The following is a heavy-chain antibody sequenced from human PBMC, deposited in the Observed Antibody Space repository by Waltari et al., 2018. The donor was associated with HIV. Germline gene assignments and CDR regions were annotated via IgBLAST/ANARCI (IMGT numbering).Heavy chain of an antibody. V-gene: IGHV5-51*01. D-gene: IGHD2-2*01. CDR1: GYRFNTYW. CDR3: ARLGPALLHYFYYYMDV. CDR2: LYPGDSET. J-gene: IGHJ6*03. Sequence: EVQLVQSGVEVKKPGESLKIACKGSGYRFNTYWIGWVRQMPGKGLEWMGILYPGDSETRDSPSFQGQVTLSVDKSISPAYLQWSSLKASDTAIYYCARLGPALLHYFYYYMDVWGKGTTVTVSS.